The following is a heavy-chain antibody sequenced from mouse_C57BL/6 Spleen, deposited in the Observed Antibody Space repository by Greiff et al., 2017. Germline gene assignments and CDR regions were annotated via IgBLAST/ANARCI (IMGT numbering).Heavy chain of an antibody. Sequence: VQLQQSGAELVKPGASVKLSCKASGYTFTSYWMHWVKQRPGQGLEWIGMIHPNSGSTNYNEKFKSKATLTVDKSSSTAYMQLSSLTSEDSAVYYCATLYYYGSSRYFDYWGQGTTLTVSS. D-gene: IGHD1-1*01. CDR1: GYTFTSYW. CDR3: ATLYYYGSSRYFDY. CDR2: IHPNSGST. J-gene: IGHJ2*01. V-gene: IGHV1-64*01.